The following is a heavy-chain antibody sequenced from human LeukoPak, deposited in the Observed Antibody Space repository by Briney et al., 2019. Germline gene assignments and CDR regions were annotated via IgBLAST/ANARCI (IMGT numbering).Heavy chain of an antibody. D-gene: IGHD3-9*01. CDR1: GFTFSRHG. CDR2: IVPSGSIS. J-gene: IGHJ5*02. V-gene: IGHV3-23*01. CDR3: ARDLDWGAFDA. Sequence: GGSLRLSCAASGFTFSRHGINWVRQAPGKELEWVSGIVPSGSISYYADSVKGRFTISRDNSKNTVSLHMNSLRAEDTALYYCARDLDWGAFDAWGQGTLVTVSS.